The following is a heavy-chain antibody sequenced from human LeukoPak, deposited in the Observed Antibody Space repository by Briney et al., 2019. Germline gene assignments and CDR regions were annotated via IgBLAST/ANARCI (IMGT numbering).Heavy chain of an antibody. D-gene: IGHD1-26*01. Sequence: SETLSLTCTVSGGSISSSSYYWGWIRQPPGKGLEWIGSIYYSGSTYYNPSLKSRVTISVDTSKNQFSLKLSSVTAADTAVYYCARLPVHQSWELLPLGAFDIWGQGTMVTVSS. CDR2: IYYSGST. J-gene: IGHJ3*02. V-gene: IGHV4-39*01. CDR3: ARLPVHQSWELLPLGAFDI. CDR1: GGSISSSSYY.